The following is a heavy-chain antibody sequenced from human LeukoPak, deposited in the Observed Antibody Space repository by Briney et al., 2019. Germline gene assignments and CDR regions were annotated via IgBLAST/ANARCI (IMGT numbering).Heavy chain of an antibody. V-gene: IGHV3-21*01. CDR2: ISSSSSYI. CDR1: GFTFSSYS. CDR3: ARVIGDTAMVPNYYYYYGMDV. Sequence: GGSLRLSCAASGFTFSSYSMNWVRQAPGKGLEWVSSISSSSSYIYYADSVKGRFTISRDNAKNSLYLQMNCLRAEDTAVYYCARVIGDTAMVPNYYYYYGMDVWGKGTTVTVSS. J-gene: IGHJ6*04. D-gene: IGHD5-18*01.